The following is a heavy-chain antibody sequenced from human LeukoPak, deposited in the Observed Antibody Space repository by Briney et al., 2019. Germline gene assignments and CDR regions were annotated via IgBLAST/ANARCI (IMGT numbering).Heavy chain of an antibody. D-gene: IGHD4-11*01. J-gene: IGHJ3*02. CDR3: TRELQRYDAFDI. V-gene: IGHV3-48*03. Sequence: PGGSLRLSCAASGFTFSSYEMNWVRQAPGKGLEWVSYISSSSSTIYYSDSVKGRFTISRDNAKNSLYLQMGSLRVEDPAVYYCTRELQRYDAFDIWGQGTMVTVSS. CDR1: GFTFSSYE. CDR2: ISSSSSTI.